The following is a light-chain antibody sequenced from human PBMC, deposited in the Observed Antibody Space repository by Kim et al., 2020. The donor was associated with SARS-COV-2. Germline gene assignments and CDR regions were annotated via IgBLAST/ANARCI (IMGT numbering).Light chain of an antibody. J-gene: IGKJ2*03. V-gene: IGKV2-28*01. Sequence: EPAYISCRSSQGLLHSNGYNYLDWYLQKPGQSPQLLIYLGSNRASGVPDRFSGSGSGTDFTLKISRVEAEDVGVYYCMQALQTPYSFGQGTKLEI. CDR1: QGLLHSNGYNY. CDR2: LGS. CDR3: MQALQTPYS.